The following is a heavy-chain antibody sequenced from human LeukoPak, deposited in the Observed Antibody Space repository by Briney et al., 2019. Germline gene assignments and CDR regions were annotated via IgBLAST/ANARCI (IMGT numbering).Heavy chain of an antibody. CDR2: IGGTGTKT. Sequence: TGGSLRLSCAASGFTFSSYAMSWVRQAPGKGLEWVSSIGGTGTKTYYTESVKGRFTISRDNSKNTLYFQMNSLRAEDTAVYYCARRGRGSGSALYYFDFWGEGTLVTVSS. J-gene: IGHJ4*02. CDR1: GFTFSSYA. V-gene: IGHV3-23*01. CDR3: ARRGRGSGSALYYFDF. D-gene: IGHD1-26*01.